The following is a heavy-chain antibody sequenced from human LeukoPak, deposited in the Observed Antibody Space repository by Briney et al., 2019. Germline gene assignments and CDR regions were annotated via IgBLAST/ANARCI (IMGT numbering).Heavy chain of an antibody. CDR3: ARSGYDSSGYSHPDNYYFDY. D-gene: IGHD3-22*01. Sequence: ASVKVSCKASGYTFTSYAMHWVRQAPGQRLEWMGWINAGNGNTKYSQKFRGRVTITRDTSASTAYMELSSLRSEDTAVYYCARSGYDSSGYSHPDNYYFDYWGQGTLVTVSS. CDR1: GYTFTSYA. V-gene: IGHV1-3*01. CDR2: INAGNGNT. J-gene: IGHJ4*02.